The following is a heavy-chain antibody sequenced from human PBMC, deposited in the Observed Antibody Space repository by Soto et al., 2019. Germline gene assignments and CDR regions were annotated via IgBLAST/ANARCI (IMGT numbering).Heavy chain of an antibody. D-gene: IGHD7-27*01. J-gene: IGHJ4*02. CDR1: GGSISSYY. V-gene: IGHV4-59*01. CDR3: ARITRSPNSGYFDY. Sequence: SETLSLTCTVSGGSISSYYWSWIRQPPGKGLEWVGYIYYTGSTNYNPSLKSRVTVSIDTSKNQFSLILNSVTAADTAVYYCARITRSPNSGYFDYWGQGALVTVSS. CDR2: IYYTGST.